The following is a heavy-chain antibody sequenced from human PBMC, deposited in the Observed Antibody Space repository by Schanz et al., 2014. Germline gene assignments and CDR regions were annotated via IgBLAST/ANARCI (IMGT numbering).Heavy chain of an antibody. J-gene: IGHJ4*02. CDR1: GGTFSTYT. V-gene: IGHV1-69*02. D-gene: IGHD2-2*01. CDR3: ARAPTAYCSDTSCLGTPLDY. CDR2: IIPILGIA. Sequence: QVQLVQSGAEVKKPGSSVKVSCKASGGTFSTYTISWVRQAPGQGLEWMGRIIPILGIANYAQKFQGRVTITADKSTVTAYMELSSLRSEDTAVYYCARAPTAYCSDTSCLGTPLDYWGQGTLVTVYS.